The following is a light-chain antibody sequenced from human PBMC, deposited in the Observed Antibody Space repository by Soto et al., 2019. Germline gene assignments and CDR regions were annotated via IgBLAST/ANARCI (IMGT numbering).Light chain of an antibody. CDR3: QQYNTYWT. CDR1: QNVNNW. Sequence: DIQMTQFPSALSASVGDRVTITCRASQNVNNWLAWYQHKPGKAPQLLIYDASVLETGVPSRFNGSGSGTEFTLAISGLQSDDFATYYCQQYNTYWTFGPGTKVDIK. CDR2: DAS. V-gene: IGKV1-5*01. J-gene: IGKJ1*01.